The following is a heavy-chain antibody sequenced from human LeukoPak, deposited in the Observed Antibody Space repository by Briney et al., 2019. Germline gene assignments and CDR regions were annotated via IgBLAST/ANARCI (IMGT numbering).Heavy chain of an antibody. J-gene: IGHJ4*02. Sequence: GGSLRLSCAASGSTFSSYGMHWVRQAPGKGLEWVAFIRYDGSNKYYADSVKGRFTISRDNSKNTLYLQMNSLRAEDTAVYYCAKDQDEQLGASGYWGQGTLVTVSS. CDR2: IRYDGSNK. V-gene: IGHV3-30*02. CDR1: GSTFSSYG. D-gene: IGHD6-6*01. CDR3: AKDQDEQLGASGY.